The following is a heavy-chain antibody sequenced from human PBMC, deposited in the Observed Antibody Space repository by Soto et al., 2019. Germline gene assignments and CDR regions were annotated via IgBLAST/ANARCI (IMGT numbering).Heavy chain of an antibody. D-gene: IGHD1-26*01. J-gene: IGHJ3*02. Sequence: QVHLVESGGGVVQPGRSLRLSCAASRFSFSTYAIHWVRQAPGKGLEWVAGISYDGGNEYYADSVKGRFTISRDNSKSTLYLKMNSLGPADTPVYYCARDLSRSHEIDASLDIWGRGTMVTVSS. CDR1: RFSFSTYA. CDR2: ISYDGGNE. V-gene: IGHV3-30-3*01. CDR3: ARDLSRSHEIDASLDI.